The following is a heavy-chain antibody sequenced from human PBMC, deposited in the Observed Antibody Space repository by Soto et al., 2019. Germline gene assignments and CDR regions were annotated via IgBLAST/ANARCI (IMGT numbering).Heavy chain of an antibody. CDR2: IDYSGST. Sequence: QLHMQESGPGPVKPSETLSLTCTVSGDSISSSGYYWAWIRQPPGKGLEWIGNIDYSGSTYYNPSLICRVAVSVDTSKNQFARKVTSVAAADTAVYYCATHVVVSGFDYYFDQWGQGTLVTVPS. CDR3: ATHVVVSGFDYYFDQ. D-gene: IGHD5-12*01. J-gene: IGHJ4*02. CDR1: GDSISSSGYY. V-gene: IGHV4-39*01.